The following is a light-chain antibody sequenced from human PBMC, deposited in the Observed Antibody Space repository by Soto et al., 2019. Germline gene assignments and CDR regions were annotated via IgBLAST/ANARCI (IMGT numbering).Light chain of an antibody. J-gene: IGLJ1*01. CDR1: SSDIGGYNY. CDR3: SSYTSSSTYV. V-gene: IGLV2-14*01. Sequence: QSVLTQPASVSGSPGQSITIPCIGTSSDIGGYNYVSWYQQHPGKVPKLMIYEVSNRPSGVSNRFSGSKSGNTASLTISGLQAEDEADYYCSSYTSSSTYVFGTGTKVTVL. CDR2: EVS.